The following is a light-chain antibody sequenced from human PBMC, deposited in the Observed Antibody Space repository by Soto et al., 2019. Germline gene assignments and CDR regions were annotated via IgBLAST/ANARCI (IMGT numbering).Light chain of an antibody. CDR1: RNITRK. J-gene: IGKJ4*02. CDR3: QQYYYYPPLM. V-gene: IGKV3-15*01. Sequence: EIVMTQSPATLSVSPGERATLSCSASRNITRKLAWNPQKPGQAPRLLISGASTRATGIPARFRGSGSGTEFTHTVISLQSEDFAVFYCQQYYYYPPLMVGGGTKVEIK. CDR2: GAS.